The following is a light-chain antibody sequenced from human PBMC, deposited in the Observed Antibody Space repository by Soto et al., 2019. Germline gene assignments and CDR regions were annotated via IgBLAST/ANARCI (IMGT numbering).Light chain of an antibody. J-gene: IGKJ4*01. CDR2: GAS. CDR1: QSISSN. CDR3: QQYNEWQLT. V-gene: IGKV3-15*01. Sequence: EIVLTQSPGTLSLSPGERATLSCRASQSISSNLAWYQQKPGQAPRLIYGASTRATGIPARFSGSGSGTEFTLTNSSLQSEDFAVYSCQQYNEWQLTFGGGTRWTS.